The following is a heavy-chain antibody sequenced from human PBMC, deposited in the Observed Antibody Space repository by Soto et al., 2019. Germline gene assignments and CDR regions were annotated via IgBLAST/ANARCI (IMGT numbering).Heavy chain of an antibody. Sequence: QVQLVQSGAEVKKPGSSVKVSCKASGGTFSSYAISWVRQAPGLGLEWMGGIIPISGTANYAQKFQGTVTITADESTSTAYMELSSLRSEDTAVYYCARSQGSSTSLEIYYYYYYGMDVWGQGTTVTVSS. J-gene: IGHJ6*02. D-gene: IGHD2-2*01. V-gene: IGHV1-69*01. CDR3: ARSQGSSTSLEIYYYYYYGMDV. CDR1: GGTFSSYA. CDR2: IIPISGTA.